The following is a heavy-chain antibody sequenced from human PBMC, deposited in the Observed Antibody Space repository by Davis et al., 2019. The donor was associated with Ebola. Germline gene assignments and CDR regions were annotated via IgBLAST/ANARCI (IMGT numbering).Heavy chain of an antibody. D-gene: IGHD6-13*01. V-gene: IGHV3-21*01. CDR2: ISSSSSYI. CDR1: GFTFSSYS. CDR3: ASSSSSWSFSGVDL. Sequence: GESLKISCAASGFTFSSYSMNWVRQAPGKGLEWVSSISSSSSYIYYADSVKGRFTISRDNAKNSLYLQMNSLRAEDTAVYYCASSSSSWSFSGVDLWGRGTLVTVSS. J-gene: IGHJ2*01.